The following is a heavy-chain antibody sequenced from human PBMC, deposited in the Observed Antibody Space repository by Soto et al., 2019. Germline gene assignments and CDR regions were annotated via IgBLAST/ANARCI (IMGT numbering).Heavy chain of an antibody. CDR1: GFTFSSYS. V-gene: IGHV3-21*01. J-gene: IGHJ6*01. D-gene: IGHD3-9*01. CDR2: ISSSSSYI. Sequence: GGSLRLSCAASGFTFSSYSMNWVRQAPGKGLEWVSSISSSSSYIYYADSVKGRFTISRDNAKNSLYLQMNSLRAEDTAVYYCARDSLYYDILTGYYSYYYYYGMDVWGQGTTVTVSS. CDR3: ARDSLYYDILTGYYSYYYYYGMDV.